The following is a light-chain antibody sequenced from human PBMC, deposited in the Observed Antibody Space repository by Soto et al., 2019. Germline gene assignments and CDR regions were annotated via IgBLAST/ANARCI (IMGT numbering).Light chain of an antibody. CDR1: SGHSNYA. CDR3: QTWGTGSAIVV. J-gene: IGLJ7*01. V-gene: IGLV4-69*01. Sequence: QLVLTQSPSASASLGASVKLTCTLSSGHSNYAIAWHQQQPEKGPRYLMQVNRGRSHIKGDGIPDRFSGSSSGAERYLFISSLQYENEADYYCQTWGTGSAIVVFGGGIQLTVL. CDR2: VNRGRSH.